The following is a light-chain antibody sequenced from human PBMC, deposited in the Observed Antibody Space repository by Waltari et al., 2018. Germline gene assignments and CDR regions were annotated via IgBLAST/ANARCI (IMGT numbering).Light chain of an antibody. CDR3: QHYVSLPVT. J-gene: IGKJ1*01. Sequence: EIVLTQSPGPLSLSPGERATLSCRASQSVSRALAWYQQKTGQAPRLLCYGASNRSTGIPDRLSGSGSVTDFSLIISRLEPEDFAVYYCQHYVSLPVTFGQGTKVEIK. CDR2: GAS. CDR1: QSVSRA. V-gene: IGKV3-20*01.